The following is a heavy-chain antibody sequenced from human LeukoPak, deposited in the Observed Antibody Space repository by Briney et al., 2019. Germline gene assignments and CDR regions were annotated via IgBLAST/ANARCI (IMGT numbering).Heavy chain of an antibody. CDR2: IWYDGSNK. CDR3: AREIPATYYFDY. CDR1: GFTFSSYA. D-gene: IGHD5-12*01. Sequence: GGSLRLSCAASGFTFSSYAMHWARQAPGKGLEWVAVIWYDGSNKYYVDSVKGRFTISRDNSKNTLYLQMNSLRAEDTAVYSCAREIPATYYFDYWGQGTLVTVSS. V-gene: IGHV3-33*01. J-gene: IGHJ4*02.